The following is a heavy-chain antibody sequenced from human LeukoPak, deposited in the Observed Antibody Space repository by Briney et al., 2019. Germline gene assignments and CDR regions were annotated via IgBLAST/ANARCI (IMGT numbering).Heavy chain of an antibody. CDR3: AREGSGWYGNFDY. V-gene: IGHV1-2*02. CDR2: INPDSGGT. D-gene: IGHD6-19*01. J-gene: IGHJ4*02. CDR1: GYTFTSYA. Sequence: ASVKVSCKASGYTFTSYAMHWVRQPPAQGLEWMGWINPDSGGTNYAQKFQGRVTMTRDTSISTAYMEVSRLRSDDTAVYYCAREGSGWYGNFDYWGQGTLVTVPS.